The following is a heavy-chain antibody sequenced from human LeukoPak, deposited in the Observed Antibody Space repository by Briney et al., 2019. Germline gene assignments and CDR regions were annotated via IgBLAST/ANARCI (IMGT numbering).Heavy chain of an antibody. Sequence: PSETLSLTCAVYGGSFSGYYWSWIRQPPGKGLEWIGEINHSGSTNYNPSLKSRVTISVDTSKNQFSLKLSSVTAADTAVYYCARHPSSGWYVETIFDYWGQGTLVTVSS. V-gene: IGHV4-34*01. CDR1: GGSFSGYY. J-gene: IGHJ4*02. D-gene: IGHD6-19*01. CDR3: ARHPSSGWYVETIFDY. CDR2: INHSGST.